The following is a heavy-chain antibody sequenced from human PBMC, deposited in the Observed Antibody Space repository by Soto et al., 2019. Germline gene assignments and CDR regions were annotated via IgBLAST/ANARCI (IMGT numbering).Heavy chain of an antibody. Sequence: QVTLKESGPVLVKPTETLTLTCAVSGFSLNNIRMGVSWIRQPPGKAPEWLAQIFSNDEKSFRPSLKNRLTISRDTSRRQVVLTMTNMDPVDTATYYCARMPLTFATVGRGAFDVWGQGTVVTVSS. D-gene: IGHD4-17*01. V-gene: IGHV2-26*01. CDR1: GFSLNNIRMG. CDR3: ARMPLTFATVGRGAFDV. CDR2: IFSNDEK. J-gene: IGHJ3*01.